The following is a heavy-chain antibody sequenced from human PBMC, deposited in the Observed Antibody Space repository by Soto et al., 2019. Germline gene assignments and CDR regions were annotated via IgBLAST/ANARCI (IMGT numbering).Heavy chain of an antibody. CDR1: GGSISSYY. CDR3: ARHIGYDYIWGSYRNNWFDP. D-gene: IGHD3-16*02. CDR2: IYYSGST. J-gene: IGHJ5*02. V-gene: IGHV4-59*08. Sequence: SETLSLTCTVSGGSISSYYWSWIRQPPGKGLEWIGYIYYSGSTNYNPSLKSRVTISVDTSKNQFSLKLSSVTAADTAVYYCARHIGYDYIWGSYRNNWFDPWGQGTLVTVSS.